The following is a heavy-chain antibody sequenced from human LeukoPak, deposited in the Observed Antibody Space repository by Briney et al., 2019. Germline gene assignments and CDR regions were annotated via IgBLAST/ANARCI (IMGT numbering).Heavy chain of an antibody. CDR2: VHDSAGT. J-gene: IGHJ4*02. V-gene: IGHV4-59*01. D-gene: IGHD3-9*01. CDR3: AKGRKDFDTNLGPFDS. Sequence: SETLSLTCTVSGGSINKYYWSWIRQSPGKGLEWLGYVHDSAGTIYNPSPKSRVTISVGTSKTQFSLQVTSVTTADTAVYYCAKGRKDFDTNLGPFDSWGQGILVTVSS. CDR1: GGSINKYY.